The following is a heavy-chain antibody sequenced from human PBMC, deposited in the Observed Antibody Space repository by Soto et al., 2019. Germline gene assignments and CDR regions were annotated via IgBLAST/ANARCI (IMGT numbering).Heavy chain of an antibody. Sequence: QVQLQESGPGLVKPSQTLSLTCTVSGGSISSGGYYWSWIRQHPGKGLEWIGSIYSSGSTFYNPSLKSRVTISVDTSKNQFSLNLNSVTAADTAVYYCARVLWSTVSPTRDSWFAPWGQGALVTVSS. V-gene: IGHV4-31*03. J-gene: IGHJ5*02. D-gene: IGHD4-17*01. CDR3: ARVLWSTVSPTRDSWFAP. CDR2: IYSSGST. CDR1: GGSISSGGYY.